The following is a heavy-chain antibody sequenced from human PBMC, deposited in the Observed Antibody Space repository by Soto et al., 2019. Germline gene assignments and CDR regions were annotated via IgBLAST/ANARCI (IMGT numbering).Heavy chain of an antibody. CDR3: ARDGDYVWGSYRWSDAFDI. CDR2: ISSSSSYI. D-gene: IGHD3-16*02. CDR1: GFTFSSYS. V-gene: IGHV3-21*01. Sequence: EVQLVESGGGLVKPGGSLRLSCAASGFTFSSYSMNWVRQAPGKGLEWVSSISSSSSYIYYADSVKGRFTISRDNAKNSLYLQMNRLRAEDKAVNYCARDGDYVWGSYRWSDAFDIWGQRTMVTVSS. J-gene: IGHJ3*02.